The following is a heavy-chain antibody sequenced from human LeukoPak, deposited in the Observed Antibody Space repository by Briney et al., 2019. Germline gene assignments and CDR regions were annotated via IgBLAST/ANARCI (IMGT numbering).Heavy chain of an antibody. J-gene: IGHJ5*02. CDR3: ARGSGPNWFDP. D-gene: IGHD2-15*01. CDR2: IYHSGST. Sequence: SQNLSLNCAVSGGSISSGGYSWSWIRQPPGKGLEWIGYIYHSGSTYYNPSLKSRVTISVDRSQNQFSLTLSSVTAADTDVSYCARGSGPNWFDPLCQGTLVTVSS. V-gene: IGHV4-30-2*01. CDR1: GGSISSGGYS.